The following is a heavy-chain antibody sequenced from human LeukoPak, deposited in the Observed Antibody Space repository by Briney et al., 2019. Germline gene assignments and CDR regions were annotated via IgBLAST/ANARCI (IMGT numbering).Heavy chain of an antibody. V-gene: IGHV3-7*01. J-gene: IGHJ4*02. CDR2: IKDDGSDK. Sequence: GGSLRLSCADSGFTFSNSWMTWVRQAPGKGLEWVATIKDDGSDKYYVDSVKGRFIISRDNAKNSLHLQMSSLRVEDTAVYYCTNLGYTDWGQGTLVTVSS. CDR1: GFTFSNSW. D-gene: IGHD5-18*01. CDR3: TNLGYTD.